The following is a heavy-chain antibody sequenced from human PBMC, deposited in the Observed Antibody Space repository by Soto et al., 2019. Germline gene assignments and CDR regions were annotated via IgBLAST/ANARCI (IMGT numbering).Heavy chain of an antibody. CDR2: IKSKTDGGTT. CDR1: GFTFSNAW. CDR3: TTVVLYYDFWRGYYTGDYYGMDV. J-gene: IGHJ6*02. D-gene: IGHD3-3*01. V-gene: IGHV3-15*01. Sequence: GGSLRLSCAASGFTFSNAWMSWVRQAPGKGLEWVGRIKSKTDGGTTDYAAPVKGRFTISRDDSKNTLYLQMNSLKTEDTAVYYCTTVVLYYDFWRGYYTGDYYGMDVWGQGTTVTVSS.